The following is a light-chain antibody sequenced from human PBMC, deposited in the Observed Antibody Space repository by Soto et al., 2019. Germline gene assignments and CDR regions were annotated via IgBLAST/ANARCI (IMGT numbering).Light chain of an antibody. V-gene: IGKV3-20*01. CDR2: VAS. CDR1: QSVRSNH. Sequence: EIVLTQSPGTLSLSPGERATLSCRASQSVRSNHLAWYQQKPGQAPRLLIYVASSRATGIPDRFSGTVSGTDFTLTISRLETEDFAMYYFQHYGSSPRTFGRETKLEI. CDR3: QHYGSSPRT. J-gene: IGKJ2*01.